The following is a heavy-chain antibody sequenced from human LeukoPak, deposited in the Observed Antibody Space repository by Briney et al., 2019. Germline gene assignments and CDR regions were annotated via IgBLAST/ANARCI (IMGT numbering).Heavy chain of an antibody. J-gene: IGHJ5*02. Sequence: SETLSLTCAVYGGSFSGYYWSWIRQPPGKGLEWIGEINHSGSTNYNPSLKSRVTISVDTSKNQFSLKLSSVTAADTAVYYCARGYWFAPGGQGTLVTASS. V-gene: IGHV4-34*01. CDR1: GGSFSGYY. CDR3: ARGYWFAP. CDR2: INHSGST.